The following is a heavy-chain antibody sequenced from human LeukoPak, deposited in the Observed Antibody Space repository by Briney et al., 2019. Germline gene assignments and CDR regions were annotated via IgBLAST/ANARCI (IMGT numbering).Heavy chain of an antibody. Sequence: GGSLRLSCAASGFTFSSYAMSWVRQAPGKGLEWVANINQDGSEKYYMDSVKGRFTISRDNAKNSLYLQMNSLRAEDTAVFYCAREPDYYSMYYYYMDVWGKGTTVTVSS. J-gene: IGHJ6*03. CDR1: GFTFSSYA. CDR3: AREPDYYSMYYYYMDV. D-gene: IGHD3-22*01. V-gene: IGHV3-7*01. CDR2: INQDGSEK.